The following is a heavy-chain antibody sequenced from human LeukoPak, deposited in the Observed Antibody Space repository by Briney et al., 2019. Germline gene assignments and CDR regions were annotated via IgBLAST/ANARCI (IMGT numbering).Heavy chain of an antibody. CDR1: SYFITSGHY. V-gene: IGHV4-38-2*02. CDR3: ARVDDYYDSSGYGY. CDR2: IYQSGTT. J-gene: IGHJ4*02. Sequence: SETLSLTCTVSSYFITSGHYWGWIRQPPGKGLEWIGSIYQSGTTYYNPSLKSRVTISVDTSKNQFSLKVISVTAADTALYYCARVDDYYDSSGYGYWGQGTLVTVSS. D-gene: IGHD3-22*01.